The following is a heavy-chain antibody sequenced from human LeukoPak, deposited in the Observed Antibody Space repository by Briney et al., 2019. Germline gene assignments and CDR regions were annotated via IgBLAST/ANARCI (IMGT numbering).Heavy chain of an antibody. V-gene: IGHV3-74*01. J-gene: IGHJ4*02. Sequence: GGSLRLSCAASGFTFSNYWMHWVRQAPGKGLVWVSCTSSDESITSYADSVKGRFTISRDNAKNTLFLQMNGLRAEDTAVYYCARVSLSSGCLSNWGQGTLVTVSS. CDR2: TSSDESIT. CDR1: GFTFSNYW. CDR3: ARVSLSSGCLSN. D-gene: IGHD6-19*01.